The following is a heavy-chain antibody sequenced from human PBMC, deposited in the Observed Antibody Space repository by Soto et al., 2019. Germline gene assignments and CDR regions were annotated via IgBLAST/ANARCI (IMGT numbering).Heavy chain of an antibody. CDR2: ISSSSSTI. CDR1: GFTFSDYY. Sequence: PGGSLRLSCAASGFTFSDYYMSWIRQAPGKGLEWVSYISSSSSTIYYADSVKGRFTISRDNSKNTLYLQMNSLRAEDTAVYYCAKDLWDYDILTGYPDDAFDIWGQGTMVTVSS. J-gene: IGHJ3*02. V-gene: IGHV3-11*01. CDR3: AKDLWDYDILTGYPDDAFDI. D-gene: IGHD3-9*01.